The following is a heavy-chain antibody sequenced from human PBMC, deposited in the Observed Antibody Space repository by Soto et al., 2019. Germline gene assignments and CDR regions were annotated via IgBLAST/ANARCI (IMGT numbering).Heavy chain of an antibody. CDR1: GFTFSSYA. J-gene: IGHJ3*02. Sequence: HPGGSLRLSCAASGFTFSSYAMSWVRQAPGKGLEWVSAISGSGGSTYYADSVKGRFTISRDNSKNTLYLQMNSLRAEDTAVYYCAGGGPYYYGSGTHAFDIWGQGTMVTVSS. V-gene: IGHV3-23*01. CDR2: ISGSGGST. CDR3: AGGGPYYYGSGTHAFDI. D-gene: IGHD3-10*01.